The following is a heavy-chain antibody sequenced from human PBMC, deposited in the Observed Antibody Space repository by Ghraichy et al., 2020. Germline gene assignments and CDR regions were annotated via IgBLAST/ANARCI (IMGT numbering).Heavy chain of an antibody. CDR2: IYYSGST. J-gene: IGHJ6*02. V-gene: IGHV4-39*07. D-gene: IGHD3-10*01. CDR1: GGSISSSSYY. CDR3: ARDRDRAPFYYYYGMDV. Sequence: SETLSLTCTVSGGSISSSSYYWGWIRQPPGKGLEWIGSIYYSGSTYYNPSLKSRVTISVDTSKNQFSLKLSSVTAADTAVYYCARDRDRAPFYYYYGMDVWGQGTTVTVSS.